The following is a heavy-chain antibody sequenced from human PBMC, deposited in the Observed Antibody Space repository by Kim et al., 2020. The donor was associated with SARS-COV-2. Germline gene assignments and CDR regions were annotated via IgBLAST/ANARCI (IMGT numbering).Heavy chain of an antibody. Sequence: GGSLRLSCAASGFSFSNYWMSWVRQAPGKGLEWVANINQDGSAPYCVGSVEGRCTISRDNAKNSLFLQINRLRDADTGVYYCASMGREHYPYYFDYWGQGTLFSVSS. CDR1: GFSFSNYW. V-gene: IGHV3-7*01. J-gene: IGHJ4*02. CDR3: ASMGREHYPYYFDY. D-gene: IGHD3-10*01. CDR2: INQDGSAP.